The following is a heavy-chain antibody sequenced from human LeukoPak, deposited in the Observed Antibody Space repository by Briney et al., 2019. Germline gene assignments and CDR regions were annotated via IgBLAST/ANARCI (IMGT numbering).Heavy chain of an antibody. CDR2: SYSSGST. CDR1: GGSISSGSYY. D-gene: IGHD3-22*01. J-gene: IGHJ5*02. V-gene: IGHV4-61*02. Sequence: PSETLSLTCTVSGGSISSGSYYWSWIRQPAGKGLEWFGRSYSSGSTNYNPSLKSRVTISVDTSKNQFSLKLSSVTAADTAVYYCARSAYYDSSGYYFPARWFDPWGQGTLVSVTS. CDR3: ARSAYYDSSGYYFPARWFDP.